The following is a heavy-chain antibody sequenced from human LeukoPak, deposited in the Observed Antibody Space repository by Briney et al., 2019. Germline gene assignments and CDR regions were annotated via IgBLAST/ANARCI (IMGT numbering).Heavy chain of an antibody. Sequence: ASVKVSCKASGGTFSSYAIIWVRQAPGQGLEWMGWISAYNGNTNYAQKLQGRITMTTDTSTSTAYMELRSLRSDDTAVYYCARDTGVYCSSTSCLNWFDPWGRGTLVTVSS. CDR1: GGTFSSYA. D-gene: IGHD2-2*01. V-gene: IGHV1-18*01. CDR2: ISAYNGNT. CDR3: ARDTGVYCSSTSCLNWFDP. J-gene: IGHJ5*02.